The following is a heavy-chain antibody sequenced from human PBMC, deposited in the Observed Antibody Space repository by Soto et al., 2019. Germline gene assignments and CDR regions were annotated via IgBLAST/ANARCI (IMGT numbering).Heavy chain of an antibody. CDR2: IYPGDSDT. CDR3: ARLRSVYPEPYKWFHP. Sequence: GESLKISCKGSGYSFTSYWIGWVRQMPGKGLEWMGIIYPGDSDTRYSPSFQGQVTISADKSISTAYLQWSSLKASDTAMYYCARLRSVYPEPYKWFHPWGQGTLVTVSS. CDR1: GYSFTSYW. D-gene: IGHD3-3*01. J-gene: IGHJ5*02. V-gene: IGHV5-51*01.